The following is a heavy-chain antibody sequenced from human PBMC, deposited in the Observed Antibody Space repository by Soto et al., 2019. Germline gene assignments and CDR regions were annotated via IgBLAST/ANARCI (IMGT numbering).Heavy chain of an antibody. CDR1: GFTFSSYG. J-gene: IGHJ4*02. D-gene: IGHD1-26*01. CDR3: ARVSLVGAARRPPDY. CDR2: IWYDGSNK. Sequence: GESLKISCAASGFTFSSYGMHWVRQAPGKGLEWVAVIWYDGSNKYYADSVKGRFTISRDNSKNTLYLQMNSLRAEDTAVYYCARVSLVGAARRPPDYWGQGTLVTVSS. V-gene: IGHV3-33*01.